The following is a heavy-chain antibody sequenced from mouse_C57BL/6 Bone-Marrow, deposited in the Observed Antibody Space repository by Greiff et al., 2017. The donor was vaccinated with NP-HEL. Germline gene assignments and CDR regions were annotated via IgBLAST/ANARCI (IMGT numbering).Heavy chain of an antibody. J-gene: IGHJ1*03. CDR1: GFTFSSYT. Sequence: DVHLVESGGGLVKPGGSLKLSCAASGFTFSSYTMSWVRQTPEKRLEWVATISGGGGNTYYPDSVKGRFTISRDNAKNTLYLQMSSLRSEDTALYYCARPHYYGSSWYFDVWGTGTTVTVSS. V-gene: IGHV5-9*01. CDR3: ARPHYYGSSWYFDV. D-gene: IGHD1-1*01. CDR2: ISGGGGNT.